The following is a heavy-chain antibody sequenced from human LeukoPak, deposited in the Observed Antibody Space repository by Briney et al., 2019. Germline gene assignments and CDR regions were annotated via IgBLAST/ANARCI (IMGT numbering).Heavy chain of an antibody. D-gene: IGHD1-26*01. CDR2: ISGGGGST. CDR3: AKGGKWDVTPFDY. CDR1: GFILSSYS. V-gene: IGHV3-23*01. J-gene: IGHJ4*02. Sequence: GSLGLSCAASGFILSSYSINWVRQAPGKGLEWVSTISGGGGSTYYADSVKGRFTISRDNSKNTLYLQVNSLRAEDTAVYYCAKGGKWDVTPFDYWGQGTLDTVSS.